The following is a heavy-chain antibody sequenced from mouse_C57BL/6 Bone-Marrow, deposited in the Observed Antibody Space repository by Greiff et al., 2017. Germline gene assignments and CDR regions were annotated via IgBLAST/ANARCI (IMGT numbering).Heavy chain of an antibody. CDR1: GYTFTDYY. CDR2: IFPGSGST. CDR3: AREGAGLPHYYAMDY. D-gene: IGHD2-2*01. Sequence: VQLQQSGPELVQPGASVKISCKASGYTFTDYYINWVKQRPGQGLEWIGWIFPGSGSTYYNEKFKGKATLTVDKSSSTAYMLLSSLTSEDSAVYFCAREGAGLPHYYAMDYWGQGTSVTVSS. V-gene: IGHV1-75*01. J-gene: IGHJ4*01.